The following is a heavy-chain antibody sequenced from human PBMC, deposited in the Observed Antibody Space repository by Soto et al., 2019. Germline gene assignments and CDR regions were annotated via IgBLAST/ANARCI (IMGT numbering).Heavy chain of an antibody. Sequence: GGSLRLSCAASGFTVSSNFMSWVRQAPGKGLEWVSTIYTGGSTYYADSVKGRFTISRDNSKSTLDLQMNSLRTEDTGVYYCARDEGLRAFDYWGQGTLVTVSS. V-gene: IGHV3-66*01. CDR2: IYTGGST. CDR1: GFTVSSNF. D-gene: IGHD4-17*01. J-gene: IGHJ4*02. CDR3: ARDEGLRAFDY.